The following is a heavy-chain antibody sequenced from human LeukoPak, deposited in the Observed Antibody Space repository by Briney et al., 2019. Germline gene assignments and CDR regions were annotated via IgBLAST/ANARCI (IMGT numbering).Heavy chain of an antibody. J-gene: IGHJ4*02. Sequence: ASVKVSCRASGYTFTSYGISWVRQAPGQGLEWMGWINTNTGNPTYAQGFTGRFVFSLDTSVSTAYLQISSLKAEDTAVYYCARDTGSSWYDFDYWGQGTLVTVSS. V-gene: IGHV7-4-1*02. D-gene: IGHD6-13*01. CDR3: ARDTGSSWYDFDY. CDR2: INTNTGNP. CDR1: GYTFTSYG.